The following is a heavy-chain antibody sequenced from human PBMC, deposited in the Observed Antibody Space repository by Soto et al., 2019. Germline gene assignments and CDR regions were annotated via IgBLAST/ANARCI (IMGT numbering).Heavy chain of an antibody. CDR1: GGTFSSYT. Sequence: SVKVSCKASGGTFSSYTISWVRQAPGQGLEWMGRIIPILGIANYAQKFQGRVTITADKSTSTAYMELSSLRSEDTAVYYCASYYGSGSYYKAGPLAFDYWGQGTLVTVS. J-gene: IGHJ4*02. CDR2: IIPILGIA. CDR3: ASYYGSGSYYKAGPLAFDY. D-gene: IGHD3-10*01. V-gene: IGHV1-69*02.